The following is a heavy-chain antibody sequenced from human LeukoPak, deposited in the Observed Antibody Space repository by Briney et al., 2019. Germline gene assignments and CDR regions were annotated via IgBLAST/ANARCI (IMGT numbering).Heavy chain of an antibody. CDR3: AAPVVVVATREVDY. J-gene: IGHJ4*02. Sequence: PGGSLRLSCAASGFTFSSYAMSWVRQAPGKGLEWVSAISGSGGSTYYADSVKGRFTISRDNSKNTLYLQMNSLRAEDTAVYYFAAPVVVVATREVDYWGQGTLVTVSS. D-gene: IGHD2-15*01. CDR1: GFTFSSYA. V-gene: IGHV3-23*01. CDR2: ISGSGGST.